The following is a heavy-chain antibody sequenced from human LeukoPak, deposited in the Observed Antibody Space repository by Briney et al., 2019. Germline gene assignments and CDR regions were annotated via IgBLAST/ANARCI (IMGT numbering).Heavy chain of an antibody. CDR3: ARDRGLYDILTGNFDY. CDR2: IKQDGSEK. Sequence: PGGSLRLSCAASGFSFSSYWMSWVRQAPGEGREWVANIKQDGSEKYYADSVKGRLPISRDNAKNSLYLQMNSLRAEDTAVYYCARDRGLYDILTGNFDYWGQGTLVTVSS. CDR1: GFSFSSYW. V-gene: IGHV3-7*01. J-gene: IGHJ4*02. D-gene: IGHD3-9*01.